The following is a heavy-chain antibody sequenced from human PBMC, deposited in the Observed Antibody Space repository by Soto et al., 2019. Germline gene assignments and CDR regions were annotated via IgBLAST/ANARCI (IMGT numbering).Heavy chain of an antibody. V-gene: IGHV1-69*02. J-gene: IGHJ4*02. CDR3: ARDPDCSSTSCPSYFDY. D-gene: IGHD2-2*01. CDR1: GGTFSSYT. CDR2: IIPILGIA. Sequence: SVKVSCKASGGTFSSYTISWLRQAPGQGLEWMGRIIPILGIANYAQKFQGRVTITADKSTSTAYMELSSLRSEDTAVYYCARDPDCSSTSCPSYFDYWGQGTLVTVSS.